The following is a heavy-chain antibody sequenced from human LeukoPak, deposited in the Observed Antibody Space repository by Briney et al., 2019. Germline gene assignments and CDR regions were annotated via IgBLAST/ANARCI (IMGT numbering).Heavy chain of an antibody. V-gene: IGHV4-61*02. CDR1: GNSISSGDYY. Sequence: SETLSLTCTVSGNSISSGDYYWSWIRQPAGKGLEWIGRIYTSGSTTYNPSLKSRVTISVDTSKNQFSLKLSSVTAADTAVYYCARVTGYRIEDYFDYWGQGTLVTVSS. D-gene: IGHD6-13*01. J-gene: IGHJ4*02. CDR2: IYTSGST. CDR3: ARVTGYRIEDYFDY.